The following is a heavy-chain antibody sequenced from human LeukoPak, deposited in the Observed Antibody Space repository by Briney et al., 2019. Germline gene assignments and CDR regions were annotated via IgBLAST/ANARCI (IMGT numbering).Heavy chain of an antibody. CDR1: GYSLTKYW. J-gene: IGHJ6*03. D-gene: IGHD4-17*01. CDR2: IYPGGSDT. CDR3: ASAGHNGDYGHMHV. V-gene: IGHV5-51*01. Sequence: GESLKISCEGSGYSLTKYWIGWVRQMPGKGLGWMGIIYPGGSDTYYSPSLQGQVTISGDKSISTAHLQWDSLKASDTAIYYCASAGHNGDYGHMHVWGKGTTVTVSS.